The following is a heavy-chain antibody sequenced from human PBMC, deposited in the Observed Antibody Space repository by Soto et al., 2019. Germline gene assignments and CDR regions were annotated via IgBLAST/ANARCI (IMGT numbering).Heavy chain of an antibody. CDR1: GDSVSSGGCS. V-gene: IGHV4-31*02. CDR3: ARILWSGPSPYQFDY. CDR2: IHYTGST. Sequence: PSEXLSLTCTVSGDSVSSGGCSWSWIRQHPVKGLEWLGYIHYTGSTYYNPSLKSRVALSVDTSKNQFSLELRSVTDADSAVYYCARILWSGPSPYQFDYWGQGVLVTVSS. J-gene: IGHJ4*02. D-gene: IGHD3-3*01.